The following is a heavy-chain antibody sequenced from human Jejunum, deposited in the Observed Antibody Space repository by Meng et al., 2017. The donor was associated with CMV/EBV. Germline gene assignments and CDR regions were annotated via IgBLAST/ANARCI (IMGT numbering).Heavy chain of an antibody. CDR2: TYYRSKWYN. V-gene: IGHV6-1*01. CDR1: GDSVSSKSVA. J-gene: IGHJ4*02. D-gene: IGHD6-19*01. CDR3: ARGSYSSAWVFDS. Sequence: SGDSVSSKSVAWNWIRQSPSRGLEWLGRTYYRSKWYNDYAESVRGRTIVNPDTSKNQFSLHLNSVTPEDTAVYFCARGSYSSAWVFDSWGQGTLVTVS.